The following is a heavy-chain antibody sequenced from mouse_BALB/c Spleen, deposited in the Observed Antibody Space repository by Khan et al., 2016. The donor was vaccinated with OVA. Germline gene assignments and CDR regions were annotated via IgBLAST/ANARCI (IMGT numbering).Heavy chain of an antibody. D-gene: IGHD2-10*01. J-gene: IGHJ4*01. CDR3: ARAYYANYREAMDY. CDR2: IWGDGST. CDR1: GFSLTGYG. V-gene: IGHV2-6-7*01. Sequence: QMQLEESGPGLVVPSQSLSITCTVSGFSLTGYGVNWVRQPPGKGLEWLGMIWGDGSTDYNSALKSRLSISKDNSKSQVFLKMNSLQTDDTARYYCARAYYANYREAMDYWGQGTSVTVSS.